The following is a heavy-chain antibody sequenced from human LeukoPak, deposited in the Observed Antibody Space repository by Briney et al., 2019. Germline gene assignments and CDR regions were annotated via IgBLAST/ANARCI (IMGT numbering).Heavy chain of an antibody. CDR2: INWNGGST. CDR1: GFTFDDYG. CDR3: ARDRSGWYYFDY. J-gene: IGHJ4*02. Sequence: GGSLRLSCAASGFTFDDYGLSWVRQAPGEGLEWVSRINWNGGSTGYADSVKGRFTISRDNAKNSLYLQMNSLRAEDTALYYCARDRSGWYYFDYWGQGTLVTVSS. D-gene: IGHD6-19*01. V-gene: IGHV3-20*04.